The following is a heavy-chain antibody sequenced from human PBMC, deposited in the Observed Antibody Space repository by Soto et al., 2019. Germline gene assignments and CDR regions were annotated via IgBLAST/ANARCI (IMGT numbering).Heavy chain of an antibody. CDR1: GVTFSSFA. CDR2: IIPIFRTP. D-gene: IGHD5-12*01. J-gene: IGHJ5*02. Sequence: QVQLVQSGAEVKQPGSSVKVSCQASGVTFSSFAISWVRQAPGQGLDWMGGIIPIFRTPNYAQNFQGRVTITADESTSSVYMGLSRLRSEDTAVYYCARSTGSGFRPGTHRFNWFDPWGQGTLVTVSS. V-gene: IGHV1-69*01. CDR3: ARSTGSGFRPGTHRFNWFDP.